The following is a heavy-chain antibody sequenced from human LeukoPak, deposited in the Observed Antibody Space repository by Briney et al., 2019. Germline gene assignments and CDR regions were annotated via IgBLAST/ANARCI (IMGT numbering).Heavy chain of an antibody. CDR3: ARVRQLERYYYYMDV. J-gene: IGHJ6*03. CDR2: IIPIFGTA. CDR1: GGTFSSYA. V-gene: IGHV1-69*05. D-gene: IGHD1-1*01. Sequence: SVKVSCKASGGTFSSYAISWVRQAPGQGLEWMGGIIPIFGTANYAQKFQGRVTITTDESTSTAYMELSSLRSEDTAVYYCARVRQLERYYYYMDVWGKGTTVTVSS.